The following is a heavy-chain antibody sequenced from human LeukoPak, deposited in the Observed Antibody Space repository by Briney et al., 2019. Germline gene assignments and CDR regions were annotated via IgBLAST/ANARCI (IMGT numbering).Heavy chain of an antibody. D-gene: IGHD6-13*01. V-gene: IGHV4-59*01. J-gene: IGHJ4*02. CDR2: IYYRGST. CDR3: ARDWRGLWQQLDY. CDR1: GGSISSDY. Sequence: SETLSLTCTVSGGSISSDYWSWIRQPPGKELEGIGYIYYRGSTNHNPSLKSRVTISVDTSKNQFSLKLSSVTAADTDVYSCARDWRGLWQQLDYWGQGTLVPVSS.